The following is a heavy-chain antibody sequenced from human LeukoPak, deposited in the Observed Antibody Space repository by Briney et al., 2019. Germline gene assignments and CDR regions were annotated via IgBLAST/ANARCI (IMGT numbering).Heavy chain of an antibody. CDR2: IVVGSGNT. CDR1: GFTFTSSA. CDR3: AAGTDQYYDILTARV. Sequence: SVTVSCTASGFTFTSSAMQWVRQARGQRLEWIGWIVVGSGNTNYAQKFRERVTITRDMSTSTAYMELSSLRSEDTAVYYCAAGTDQYYDILTARVWGQGTLVTASS. V-gene: IGHV1-58*02. D-gene: IGHD3-9*01. J-gene: IGHJ4*02.